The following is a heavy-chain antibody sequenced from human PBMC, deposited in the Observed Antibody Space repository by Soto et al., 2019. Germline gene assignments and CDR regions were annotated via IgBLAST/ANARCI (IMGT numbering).Heavy chain of an antibody. CDR1: GRTFTINAAF. V-gene: IGHV4-39*01. CDR2: IDNGGNT. J-gene: IGHJ4*02. D-gene: IGHD1-26*01. Sequence: SQTLSLTCTVSGRTFTINAAFWYLAWIRQPPGKGLEWIGSIDNGGNTHYNAPLKSRVIISADTSKNQFSLSLNSVTAADTAVYYCVKRSLLMAPTWGQGIQVT. CDR3: VKRSLLMAPT.